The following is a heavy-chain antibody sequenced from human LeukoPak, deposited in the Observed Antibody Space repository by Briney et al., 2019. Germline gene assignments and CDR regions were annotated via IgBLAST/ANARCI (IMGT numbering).Heavy chain of an antibody. Sequence: ASVKVSCKASGYTFTSYGISWVRQAPGQWLEWMGWISAYNGNTNYAQKLQGRVTMTTDTSTSTAYMELRSLRSDDTAVYYCARTYYYDSRDAFDIWGQGTMVTVSS. V-gene: IGHV1-18*01. CDR3: ARTYYYDSRDAFDI. D-gene: IGHD3-22*01. CDR2: ISAYNGNT. CDR1: GYTFTSYG. J-gene: IGHJ3*02.